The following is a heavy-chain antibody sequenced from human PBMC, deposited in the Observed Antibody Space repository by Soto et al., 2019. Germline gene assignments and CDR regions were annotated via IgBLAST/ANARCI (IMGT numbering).Heavy chain of an antibody. Sequence: ASVKVSCKASGGTFSSYAISWVRQAPGQGLEWMGGIIPIFGTANYAQKFQGRVTITADESTSTAYMELSSLRSEDTAVYYCARDRGAAAGYYYYGMDVWGQGTTVTVSS. J-gene: IGHJ6*02. CDR3: ARDRGAAAGYYYYGMDV. CDR2: IIPIFGTA. V-gene: IGHV1-69*13. CDR1: GGTFSSYA. D-gene: IGHD6-13*01.